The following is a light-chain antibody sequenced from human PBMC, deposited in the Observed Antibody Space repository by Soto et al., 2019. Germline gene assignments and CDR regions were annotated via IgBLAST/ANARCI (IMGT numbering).Light chain of an antibody. J-gene: IGLJ1*01. Sequence: QSALTQPASVSGSPGQSITISCTGTSSDVGSYNLVSWYQQHPGKAPKLMIFEVSKRPSGLSNRFSASKSGNTASLTISGLQAEDEAEYYCCSYARSSTYVFGTGTKVTVL. V-gene: IGLV2-23*02. CDR3: CSYARSSTYV. CDR1: SSDVGSYNL. CDR2: EVS.